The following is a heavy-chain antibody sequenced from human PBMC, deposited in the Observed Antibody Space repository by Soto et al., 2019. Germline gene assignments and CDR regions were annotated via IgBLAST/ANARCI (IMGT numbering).Heavy chain of an antibody. CDR2: ISGSGVST. CDR1: GFTFSSYA. Sequence: GGSLRLSCAASGFTFSSYAMSWVRQPPGKGLGWVSAISGSGVSTYYADSVKGRVTISRDNSKNTLYLQMNSLRAEDTAVYYCAKGDAAFDYWGQGTLVTAPQ. CDR3: AKGDAAFDY. J-gene: IGHJ4*02. V-gene: IGHV3-23*01. D-gene: IGHD2-2*01.